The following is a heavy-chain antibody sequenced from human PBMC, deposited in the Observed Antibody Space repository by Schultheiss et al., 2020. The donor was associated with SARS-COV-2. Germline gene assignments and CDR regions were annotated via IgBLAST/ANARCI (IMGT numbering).Heavy chain of an antibody. CDR2: INPSGGST. CDR1: GGTFTSYY. D-gene: IGHD1-26*01. V-gene: IGHV1-46*01. CDR3: ARVIGGTYFEY. Sequence: ASVKVSCKASGGTFTSYYMHWVRQAPGQGLEWMGIINPSGGSTSYAQKFQGRVTMTRDTSTSTVYMELSSLRSEDTAVYYCARVIGGTYFEYWGRGTLVTVSS. J-gene: IGHJ4*01.